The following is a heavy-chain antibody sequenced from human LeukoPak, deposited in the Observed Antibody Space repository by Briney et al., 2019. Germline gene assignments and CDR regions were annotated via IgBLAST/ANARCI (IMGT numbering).Heavy chain of an antibody. V-gene: IGHV1-24*01. Sequence: ASVKVSCKVSGYTLTELSMHWVRQAPGKGLEWMGGFDPEDGETIYAQKFQGRVTMTEDTSTDTAYMELSSLRSEDTAVYCCATGNWRRWFGEPPFDYWGQGTLVTVSS. CDR2: FDPEDGET. CDR1: GYTLTELS. D-gene: IGHD3-10*01. J-gene: IGHJ4*02. CDR3: ATGNWRRWFGEPPFDY.